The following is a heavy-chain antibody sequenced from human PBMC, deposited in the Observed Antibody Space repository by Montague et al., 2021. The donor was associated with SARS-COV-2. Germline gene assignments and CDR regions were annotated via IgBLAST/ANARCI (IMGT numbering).Heavy chain of an antibody. CDR1: GGSLSGYY. CDR3: ASGIYPSGSYYNRYYYGLNI. V-gene: IGHV4-34*01. J-gene: IGHJ6*02. D-gene: IGHD3-10*01. Sequence: SETLSLTCAVYGGSLSGYYWSWIRQPPEKGLEWIGEINHSANTKYNPSLESPVTISIDTSKNQFSLKMTSVTAADTATYYCASGIYPSGSYYNRYYYGLNIWGPGTPVIVSS. CDR2: INHSANT.